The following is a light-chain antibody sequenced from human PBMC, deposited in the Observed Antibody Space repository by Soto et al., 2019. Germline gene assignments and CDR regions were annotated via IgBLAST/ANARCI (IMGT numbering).Light chain of an antibody. V-gene: IGKV3-15*01. CDR1: QSVSSN. Sequence: EIVMTQSPATLSVSPGERATLSCRASQSVSSNLAWYQQKPGQAHRLLIYGASTRATGIPARFSGSGSGTEFTLHISSLHSEDFAVYYCQQYNNWPPMYTFGQGTKLEIK. J-gene: IGKJ2*01. CDR3: QQYNNWPPMYT. CDR2: GAS.